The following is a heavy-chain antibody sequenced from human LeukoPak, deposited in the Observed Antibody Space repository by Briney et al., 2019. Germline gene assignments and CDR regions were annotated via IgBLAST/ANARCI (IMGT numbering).Heavy chain of an antibody. V-gene: IGHV1-46*01. D-gene: IGHD1-26*01. CDR2: INPSGGST. Sequence: ASVKVSRKASGYTLTSYYMHWVRQAPGQGLEWMGIINPSGGSTSYAQKFQGRVTMTRDMSTSTVYMELSSLRSEDTAVYYCARGVGKYYFDYWGQGTLVTVSS. CDR3: ARGVGKYYFDY. CDR1: GYTLTSYY. J-gene: IGHJ4*02.